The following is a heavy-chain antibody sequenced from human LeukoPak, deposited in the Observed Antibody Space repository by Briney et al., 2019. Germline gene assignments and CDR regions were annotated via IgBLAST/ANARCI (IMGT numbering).Heavy chain of an antibody. Sequence: GGSLRLSCVASGFTFSDYNMNWVRQAPGKGLEWVSYITNGGSTIHHADSVKGRFTISRDNAKKTLYLQMNSLGAEDTAVYYCARSIGLTGGGVDVWGQGTTVTVSS. CDR2: ITNGGSTI. V-gene: IGHV3-11*01. CDR3: ARSIGLTGGGVDV. J-gene: IGHJ6*02. D-gene: IGHD3-9*01. CDR1: GFTFSDYN.